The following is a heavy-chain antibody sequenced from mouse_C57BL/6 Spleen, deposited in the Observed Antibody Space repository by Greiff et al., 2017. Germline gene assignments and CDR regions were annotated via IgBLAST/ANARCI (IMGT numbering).Heavy chain of an antibody. J-gene: IGHJ3*01. Sequence: EVKLQESGPGLVKPSQSLSLTCSVTGYSITSGYYWNWIRQFPGNKLEWMGYISYDGSNNYNPSLKNRISITRDTSKNQFFLKLNSVTTEDTATYYCARDHGYDGAWFAYWGQGTLVTVSA. CDR1: GYSITSGYY. D-gene: IGHD2-2*01. V-gene: IGHV3-6*01. CDR2: ISYDGSN. CDR3: ARDHGYDGAWFAY.